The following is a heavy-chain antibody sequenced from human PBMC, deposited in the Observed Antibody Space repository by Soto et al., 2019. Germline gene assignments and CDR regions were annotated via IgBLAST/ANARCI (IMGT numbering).Heavy chain of an antibody. CDR2: IYYSGST. J-gene: IGHJ4*02. D-gene: IGHD3-9*01. CDR3: ASEDDILTGYSY. CDR1: GGSISSYY. Sequence: SETLSLTCTVSGGSISSYYWSWIRQPPGKGLEWIGYIYYSGSTNYNPSLRSRVTISVDTSKNQFSLKLSSVTAADTAVYYCASEDDILTGYSYWGQGTLVTVS. V-gene: IGHV4-59*01.